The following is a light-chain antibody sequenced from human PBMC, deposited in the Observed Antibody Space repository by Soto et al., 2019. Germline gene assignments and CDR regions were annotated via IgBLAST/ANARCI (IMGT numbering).Light chain of an antibody. V-gene: IGKV1-5*01. Sequence: DIQMTQSPSTLSASVGDRVTITCRASQNIRNWLAWYQQKPGKXPXXLIYDASSLKSGVPARFSGIGSGTEFTLTISSLQPDDFATDDCQQYNTYSTFGQGTRLEIK. J-gene: IGKJ5*01. CDR2: DAS. CDR1: QNIRNW. CDR3: QQYNTYST.